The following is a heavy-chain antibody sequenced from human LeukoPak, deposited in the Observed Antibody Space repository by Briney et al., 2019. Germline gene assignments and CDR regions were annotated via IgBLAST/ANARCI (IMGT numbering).Heavy chain of an antibody. Sequence: WGSLRLSCAASGFTFSNYWMRWVRQAPGKGLEWVANIRQDGNEKKYVDSVKGRFTISRDNAKNSLFLQMDSLRVEDTAMYYCARDNPRCCGVVPANVDDLWGQGTLVTVSS. CDR2: IRQDGNEK. CDR1: GFTFSNYW. V-gene: IGHV3-7*01. J-gene: IGHJ5*02. D-gene: IGHD2-21*02. CDR3: ARDNPRCCGVVPANVDDL.